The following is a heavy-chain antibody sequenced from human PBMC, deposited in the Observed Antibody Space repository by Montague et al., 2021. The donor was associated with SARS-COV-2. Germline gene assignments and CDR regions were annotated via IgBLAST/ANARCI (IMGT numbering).Heavy chain of an antibody. CDR3: ASGLGYGDYGDY. CDR2: IYAGGGT. Sequence: SLRLSCAASGLTVNANFMTWVRQAPGKGLEWVSVIYAGGGTDYAASVKGRFTVSRDNSKNTLYLQMNSLRVDDTALYYCASGLGYGDYGDYWGQGTLVTVSS. CDR1: GLTVNANF. J-gene: IGHJ4*02. D-gene: IGHD4-17*01. V-gene: IGHV3-53*01.